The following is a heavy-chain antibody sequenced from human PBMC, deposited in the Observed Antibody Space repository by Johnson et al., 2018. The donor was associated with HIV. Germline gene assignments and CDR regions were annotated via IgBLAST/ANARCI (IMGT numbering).Heavy chain of an antibody. Sequence: EVQLVESGGGLVQPGGSLRLSCAGSGFTFSTSWMNWVRQAPGNGLEWVANIKEDGRVKQFVDSVKGRFTISRDNAKNSVYLQMNSLRGEDTAVYYCAGELGGSGFDVWGQGTMVTVSS. V-gene: IGHV3-7*03. CDR3: AGELGGSGFDV. D-gene: IGHD1-26*01. CDR1: GFTFSTSW. J-gene: IGHJ3*01. CDR2: IKEDGRVK.